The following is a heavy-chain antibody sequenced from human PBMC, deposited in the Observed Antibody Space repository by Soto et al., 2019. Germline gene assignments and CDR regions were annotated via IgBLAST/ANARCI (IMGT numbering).Heavy chain of an antibody. CDR3: ARAVYYYGSGKPFDY. V-gene: IGHV3-74*01. CDR1: GFTFSSYW. D-gene: IGHD3-10*01. Sequence: EVQLVESGGGLVQPGGSLRLSCAASGFTFSSYWMHWVRQAPGKGLVWVSRINSDGSSTSYADSVKGRFTISRDNAKNMLYLQMNSMRAEDTAVYYCARAVYYYGSGKPFDYWGQGTLVTVSS. CDR2: INSDGSST. J-gene: IGHJ4*02.